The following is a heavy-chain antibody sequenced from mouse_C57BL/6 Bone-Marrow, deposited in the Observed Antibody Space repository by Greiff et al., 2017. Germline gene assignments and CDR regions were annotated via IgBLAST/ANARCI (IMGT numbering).Heavy chain of an antibody. CDR3: AREGAVRRGTFAY. Sequence: ESGPGLVKPSQSLSLTCSVTGYSITSGYYWNWIRQFPGNKLEWMGYISYDGSNNYNPSLKNRISITRDTSKNQFFLKLNSVTTEDTATYYCAREGAVRRGTFAYWGQGTLVTVSA. V-gene: IGHV3-6*01. J-gene: IGHJ3*01. CDR1: GYSITSGYY. D-gene: IGHD2-14*01. CDR2: ISYDGSN.